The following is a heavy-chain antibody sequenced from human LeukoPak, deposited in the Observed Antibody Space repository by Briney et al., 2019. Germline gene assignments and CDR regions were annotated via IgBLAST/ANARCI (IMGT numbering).Heavy chain of an antibody. CDR1: GFTFSSYA. CDR2: ISGSGGST. V-gene: IGHV3-23*01. D-gene: IGHD3-10*01. CDR3: AEGRYYYGSGSYYSPEVY. J-gene: IGHJ4*02. Sequence: PGGSLRLSCAASGFTFSSYAMSWVRQAPGKGLEWVSAISGSGGSTYYADSVKGRFTISRDNSKNTLYLQMNSLRAEDTAVYYCAEGRYYYGSGSYYSPEVYWGQGTLVTVSS.